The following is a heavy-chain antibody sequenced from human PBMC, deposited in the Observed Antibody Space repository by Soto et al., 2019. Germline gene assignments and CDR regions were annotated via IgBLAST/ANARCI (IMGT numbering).Heavy chain of an antibody. J-gene: IGHJ4*02. CDR3: ARSSLTYFEF. Sequence: GGSLRLSCTASGFTFSDYYMSWIRQAPGKGLEWLAYISGSGSTTYYTDSVKGRFAISRDSARTSLYLQINSLRVEDSAVYYCARSSLTYFEFWGQGTLVTVSS. CDR1: GFTFSDYY. V-gene: IGHV3-11*01. CDR2: ISGSGSTT.